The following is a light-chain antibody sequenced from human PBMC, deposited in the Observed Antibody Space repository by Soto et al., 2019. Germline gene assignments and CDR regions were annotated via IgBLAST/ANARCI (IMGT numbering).Light chain of an antibody. CDR3: QHLRTYPFS. J-gene: IGKJ2*03. V-gene: IGKV1-9*01. Sequence: DIQLTQSPSFLSASVGDRVTVSCRASQDISTSLAWFQQKAGKVPQLLVYPASTLQDGVPSRFSGSGSGTYFTLTIHNLQAADFATYYCQHLRTYPFSFGQGTKLDIK. CDR2: PAS. CDR1: QDISTS.